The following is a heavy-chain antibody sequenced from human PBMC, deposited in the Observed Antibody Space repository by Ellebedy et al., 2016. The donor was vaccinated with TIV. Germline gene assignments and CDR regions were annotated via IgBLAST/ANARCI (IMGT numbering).Heavy chain of an antibody. D-gene: IGHD3-22*01. J-gene: IGHJ3*02. V-gene: IGHV5-10-1*01. CDR1: GYSFTSYW. CDR3: ASPDVRITMIVAGSDAFDI. Sequence: GESLKISXKGSGYSFTSYWISWVRQMPGKGLEWMGRIDPSDSYTNYSPSFQGHVTISADKSISTAYLQWSSLKASDTAMYYCASPDVRITMIVAGSDAFDIWGQGTMVTVSS. CDR2: IDPSDSYT.